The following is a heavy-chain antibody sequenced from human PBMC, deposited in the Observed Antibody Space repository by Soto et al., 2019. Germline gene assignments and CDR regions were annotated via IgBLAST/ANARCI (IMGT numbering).Heavy chain of an antibody. CDR1: GFVFSDYG. CDR3: AKEGPGGGRHFYYAMDV. CDR2: ITSDGNNE. J-gene: IGHJ6*02. D-gene: IGHD1-26*01. V-gene: IGHV3-30*02. Sequence: PVGSLRLSCAASGFVFSDYGMHWVRQAPGKGLEWVALITSDGNNEYYRESVKGRFSISRGRSTNTVDLLMNSLGPEDTGVYYCAKEGPGGGRHFYYAMDVWGQGTTVTVSS.